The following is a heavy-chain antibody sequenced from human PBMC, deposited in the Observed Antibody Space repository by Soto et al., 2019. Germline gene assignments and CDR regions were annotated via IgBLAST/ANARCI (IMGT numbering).Heavy chain of an antibody. J-gene: IGHJ6*02. CDR2: IDDDGSST. CDR3: ARRLELPLGASLYYYGMDV. CDR1: GFDFSTHW. Sequence: SLRLSCAASGFDFSTHWMLWVRQAPGKGLEWVSRIDDDGSSTRYADSVKGRFTISRDNAKNIVYLEMTSLRTEDTAVYFCARRLELPLGASLYYYGMDVWGQGTTVTVSS. V-gene: IGHV3-74*01. D-gene: IGHD1-7*01.